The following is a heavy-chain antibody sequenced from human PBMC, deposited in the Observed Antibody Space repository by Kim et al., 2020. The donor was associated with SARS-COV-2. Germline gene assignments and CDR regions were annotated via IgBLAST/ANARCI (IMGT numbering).Heavy chain of an antibody. V-gene: IGHV1-46*01. CDR1: GYTFTHHY. CDR3: ATSLAYCSGGRCHS. J-gene: IGHJ4*02. Sequence: ASVKVSCKASGYTFTHHYMHWVRQAPGQGLEWMGMINPSGGAATYAQKFQGRVTMTSDTSTSTVYMEVSSLRSEDTALYYCATSLAYCSGGRCHSWGQGTLVTVSS. CDR2: INPSGGAA. D-gene: IGHD2-15*01.